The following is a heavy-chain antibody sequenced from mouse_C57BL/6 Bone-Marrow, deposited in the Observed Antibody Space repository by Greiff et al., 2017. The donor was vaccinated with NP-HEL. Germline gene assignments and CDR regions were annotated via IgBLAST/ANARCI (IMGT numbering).Heavy chain of an antibody. CDR3: TVRVYYGNYGFAY. D-gene: IGHD2-1*01. V-gene: IGHV6-3*01. J-gene: IGHJ3*01. CDR1: GFTFSNYW. Sequence: EVHLVESGGGLVQPGGSMKLSCVASGFTFSNYWMNWVRQSPEKGLEWVAQIRLKSDNYATHYAESVKGRFTISRDDSKSIVYLQLNNLRAEDTGIYYFTVRVYYGNYGFAYWGQGTLVTVSA. CDR2: IRLKSDNYAT.